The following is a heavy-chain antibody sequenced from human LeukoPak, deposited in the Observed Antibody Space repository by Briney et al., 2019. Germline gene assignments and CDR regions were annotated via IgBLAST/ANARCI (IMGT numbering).Heavy chain of an antibody. D-gene: IGHD5-18*01. CDR2: INAGNGNT. CDR3: ASPSRGTAMVIYY. V-gene: IGHV1-3*01. J-gene: IGHJ4*02. CDR1: GYTFTSYA. Sequence: ASVKVSCKASGYTFTSYAMHWVRQAPGQRLEWMGWINAGNGNTKYSQKFQGRVTITRDTSASTAYMELSSLRAEDTAVYYCASPSRGTAMVIYYWGQGTLVTVSS.